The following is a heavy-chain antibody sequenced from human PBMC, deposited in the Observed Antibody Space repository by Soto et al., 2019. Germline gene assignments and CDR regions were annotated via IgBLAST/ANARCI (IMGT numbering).Heavy chain of an antibody. CDR2: IFYTGST. J-gene: IGHJ4*02. V-gene: IGHV4-59*01. CDR3: AKYRRTAAEGYTLDY. D-gene: IGHD6-13*01. CDR1: GDSMNNFY. Sequence: LSLTCTVSGDSMNNFYWIWIRQPPGKTLEWIGNIFYTGSTTYNPSLESRITMSVDTSKNQFSLRLSSVSAADTAVYFCAKYRRTAAEGYTLDYWGRGTLVTVSS.